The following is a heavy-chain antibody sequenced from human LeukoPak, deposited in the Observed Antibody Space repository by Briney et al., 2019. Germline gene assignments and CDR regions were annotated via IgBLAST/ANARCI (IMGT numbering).Heavy chain of an antibody. CDR3: ARCSDSGAYYSIDY. CDR2: IYYSGGT. D-gene: IGHD3-22*01. Sequence: SETLSLTCTVSGGSISSGGYYWSWIRQYPGKGLEWIGYIYYSGGTCSNPSLKSRLTISVDTSKNQFSLNLNSVTAADTAVYYCARCSDSGAYYSIDYWGQGTLVTVSS. V-gene: IGHV4-31*03. J-gene: IGHJ4*02. CDR1: GGSISSGGYY.